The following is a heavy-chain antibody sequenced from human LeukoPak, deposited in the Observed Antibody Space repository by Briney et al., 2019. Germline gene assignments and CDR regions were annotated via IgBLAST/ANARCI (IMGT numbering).Heavy chain of an antibody. D-gene: IGHD3-16*01. CDR3: ARDRGTGWWGSFDY. CDR1: GYTFTDYY. V-gene: IGHV1-2*04. J-gene: IGHJ4*02. CDR2: INPNSGDT. Sequence: ASVRVSCKASGYTFTDYYIHLVRQVPGQGLEWMGWINPNSGDTNLAQKFQGWVTMTRDTSIGTAYLELNRLTSDDTAVYYCARDRGTGWWGSFDYWGQGTLVTVSS.